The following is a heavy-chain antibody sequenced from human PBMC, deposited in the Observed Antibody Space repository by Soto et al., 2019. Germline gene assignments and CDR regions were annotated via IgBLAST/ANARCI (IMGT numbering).Heavy chain of an antibody. D-gene: IGHD3-10*01. CDR3: VKSAIITDVIKEYYGMDL. CDR1: EFTFSSNG. V-gene: IGHV3-30*18. J-gene: IGHJ6*02. Sequence: GGSLRLSCAASEFTFSSNGMQWVRRAAGKGLEWVAGISGDGSKRYYADSLKGRFTISRDNSKNMLHLQMNNLRPEDTAVYYCVKSAIITDVIKEYYGMDLWGQGTTVTVFS. CDR2: ISGDGSKR.